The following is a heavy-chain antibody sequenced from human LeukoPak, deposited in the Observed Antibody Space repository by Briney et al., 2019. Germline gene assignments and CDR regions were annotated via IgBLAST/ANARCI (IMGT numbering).Heavy chain of an antibody. CDR1: GGSFSSYY. Sequence: SETLSLTCTVSGGSFSSYYWSWIREPPGEGLEWIGYIYYSGSTNYNTSLKSRVTISVDKSKNQFSLKLCSVTAADTAVYYCAREDVGDGYGHSNFDYWGQGTLVTVSS. V-gene: IGHV4-59*01. CDR3: AREDVGDGYGHSNFDY. CDR2: IYYSGST. J-gene: IGHJ4*02. D-gene: IGHD5-18*01.